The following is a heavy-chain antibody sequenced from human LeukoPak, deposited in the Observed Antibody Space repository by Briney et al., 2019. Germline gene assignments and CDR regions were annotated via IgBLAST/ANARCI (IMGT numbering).Heavy chain of an antibody. CDR3: ARGKAGFGELLSYFDY. Sequence: SETLSLTCAVYGGSFSGYYWSWIRQPPGKGLEWIGEINHSGSTNYNPSLKSRVTISVDTSKNQFSLKLSSVTAADTAVYYCARGKAGFGELLSYFDYWGQGTLVTVSS. CDR2: INHSGST. J-gene: IGHJ4*02. CDR1: GGSFSGYY. V-gene: IGHV4-34*01. D-gene: IGHD3-10*01.